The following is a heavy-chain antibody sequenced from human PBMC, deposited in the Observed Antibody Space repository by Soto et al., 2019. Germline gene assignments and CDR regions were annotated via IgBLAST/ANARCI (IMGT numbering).Heavy chain of an antibody. J-gene: IGHJ1*01. CDR3: ARDRVESGYPEYFQH. D-gene: IGHD3-22*01. Sequence: EVQLVESGGGLIQPGGSLRLSCAASGFTVSSNYMSWVRQAPGKGLEWVSVIYSGGSTYYEDSVKDRFTISRDNSKNTLYLQMNSLRAEDTAVYYCARDRVESGYPEYFQHWGQGTLVTVSS. V-gene: IGHV3-53*01. CDR2: IYSGGST. CDR1: GFTVSSNY.